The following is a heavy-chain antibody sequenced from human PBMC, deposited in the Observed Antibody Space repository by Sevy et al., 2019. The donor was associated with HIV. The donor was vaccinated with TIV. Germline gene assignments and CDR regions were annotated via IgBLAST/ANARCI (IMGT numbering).Heavy chain of an antibody. CDR2: VFHSGNT. J-gene: IGHJ4*02. V-gene: IGHV4-38-2*01. D-gene: IGHD3-10*01. CDR3: ARHSHGSGTYYVPFDS. CDR1: GYSITSGYL. Sequence: SETLSLTCAVSGYSITSGYLWGWIRQPPGKGLEWIGSVFHSGNTYYNPSLNSRVIISVDTSKNQFSLKLNSVTAADTAVYYCARHSHGSGTYYVPFDSWGQGTLVTVS.